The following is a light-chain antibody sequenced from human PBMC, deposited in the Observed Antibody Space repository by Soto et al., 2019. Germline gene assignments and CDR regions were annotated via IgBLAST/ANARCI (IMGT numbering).Light chain of an antibody. J-gene: IGKJ2*01. V-gene: IGKV1-39*01. Sequence: DIQMTQSQSSLSASVGDRVTITCRASQSVSTYLNWYSQKSGGDPKLLIHGVSKLENGTTSRFSGSGLATDFTLAINTLQPEEVAVYVCQQTYMVPYTVGQGTKVEIK. CDR2: GVS. CDR1: QSVSTY. CDR3: QQTYMVPYT.